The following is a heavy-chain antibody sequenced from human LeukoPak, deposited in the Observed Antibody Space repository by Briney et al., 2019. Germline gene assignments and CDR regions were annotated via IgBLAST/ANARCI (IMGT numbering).Heavy chain of an antibody. J-gene: IGHJ6*02. V-gene: IGHV1-69*13. D-gene: IGHD3-16*01. Sequence: SVKVSCKASGNSISNYAVSWVRQAPGQGFEWMGGIIPIFGTADYAQKFQGRVTITADQSTSTTYMALSSLESEDTATYYCTTRACHAGGCSSSFYYYYGLHFWGQGTTVSVSS. CDR1: GNSISNYA. CDR3: TTRACHAGGCSSSFYYYYGLHF. CDR2: IIPIFGTA.